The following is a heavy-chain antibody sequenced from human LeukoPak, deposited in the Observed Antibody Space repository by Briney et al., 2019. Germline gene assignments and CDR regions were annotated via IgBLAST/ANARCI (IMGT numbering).Heavy chain of an antibody. Sequence: GGSLRLSCAASGFTFSSYTMNGVRQARGKGLEGVSYISGRSSTISYAVSVQGRFPIPRDHAQNSLYLQMSSLRAEDPAVYYCVKGAPYDYVWGSYRYTYFDYWGQGTLVTVSS. V-gene: IGHV3-48*01. CDR3: VKGAPYDYVWGSYRYTYFDY. CDR2: ISGRSSTI. D-gene: IGHD3-16*02. J-gene: IGHJ4*02. CDR1: GFTFSSYT.